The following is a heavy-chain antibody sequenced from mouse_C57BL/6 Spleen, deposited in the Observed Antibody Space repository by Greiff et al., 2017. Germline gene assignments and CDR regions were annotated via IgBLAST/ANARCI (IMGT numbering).Heavy chain of an antibody. D-gene: IGHD1-1*01. CDR1: GYTFTGYW. CDR3: ARAGFYYGSSSAWFAY. Sequence: VQLQESGAELMKPGASVKLSCKATGYTFTGYWIEWVKQRPGHGLEWIGEILPGSGSTNNNEKFKGKATFTADTSSNTAYMQLSSLTTEDSAIYYCARAGFYYGSSSAWFAYWGQGTLVTVSA. J-gene: IGHJ3*01. CDR2: ILPGSGST. V-gene: IGHV1-9*01.